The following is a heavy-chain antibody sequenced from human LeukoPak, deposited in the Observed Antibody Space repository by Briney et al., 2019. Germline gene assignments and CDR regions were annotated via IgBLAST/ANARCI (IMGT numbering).Heavy chain of an antibody. Sequence: GGSLRLSCAASGFTFSSYGVHWVRQAPGKGLEWVAVIWYDGSNKYYADSVKGRFTISRDNAKNSLYLQMNSLRDEDAAVYYCARYEYTSGQMFDYWGQGTLVTVSS. CDR2: IWYDGSNK. CDR1: GFTFSSYG. CDR3: ARYEYTSGQMFDY. D-gene: IGHD6-19*01. V-gene: IGHV3-33*01. J-gene: IGHJ4*02.